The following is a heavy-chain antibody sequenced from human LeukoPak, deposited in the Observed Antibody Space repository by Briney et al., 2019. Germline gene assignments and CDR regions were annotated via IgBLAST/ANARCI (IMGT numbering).Heavy chain of an antibody. D-gene: IGHD1-26*01. J-gene: IGHJ3*02. V-gene: IGHV4-30-4*01. CDR2: IYYSGST. CDR1: GGSISSGDYY. Sequence: SQTLSLTCTVSGGSISSGDYYWSWIRQPPGKGLEWIGHIYYSGSTYYNPSLKSRVTISVDTSKNQFSLKLSSVTAADTAVYYCATRVGAPPNDAFDIWGQGTMVTVSS. CDR3: ATRVGAPPNDAFDI.